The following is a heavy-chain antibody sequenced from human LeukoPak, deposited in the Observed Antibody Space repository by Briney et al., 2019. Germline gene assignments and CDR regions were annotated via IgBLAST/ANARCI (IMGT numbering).Heavy chain of an antibody. CDR2: IYYSGST. D-gene: IGHD5-18*01. CDR3: AREDTGEFDY. V-gene: IGHV4-59*01. CDR1: GGSISSYY. Sequence: SETLSLTCTVSGGSISSYYWSWIRQPPGKGLEWIGNIYYSGSTNHNPSLKSRVTISVDTSKNQFSLKLSSVTAADTAVYYCAREDTGEFDYWGQGILVTVSS. J-gene: IGHJ4*02.